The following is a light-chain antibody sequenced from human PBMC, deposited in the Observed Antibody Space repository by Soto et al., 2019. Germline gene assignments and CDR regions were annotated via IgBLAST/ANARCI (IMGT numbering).Light chain of an antibody. V-gene: IGKV3-11*01. CDR1: QSVGRY. CDR2: DAS. J-gene: IGKJ2*01. Sequence: EIVLTQSPATLSLSPGERATLSCRASQSVGRYLAWYQQRPGQAPRLLISDASNRATGIPAKFSGRGSGTDFTLTISSLEPEDFAVYYCQQRSNWPYTFGQGTKVDIK. CDR3: QQRSNWPYT.